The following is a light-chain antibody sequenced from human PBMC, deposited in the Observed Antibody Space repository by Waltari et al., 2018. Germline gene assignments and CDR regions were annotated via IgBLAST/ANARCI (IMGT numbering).Light chain of an antibody. CDR3: QQRSNVLFA. Sequence: EVVLTQSPATLSLSPGERATLSCRASQSVSSFLAWYQQKPGQAPRLLIYDASNRATGIPARFSGSGSWTDFTLTISSLEPEDFAVYYCQQRSNVLFAFGPGTKVDFK. J-gene: IGKJ3*01. V-gene: IGKV3-11*01. CDR2: DAS. CDR1: QSVSSF.